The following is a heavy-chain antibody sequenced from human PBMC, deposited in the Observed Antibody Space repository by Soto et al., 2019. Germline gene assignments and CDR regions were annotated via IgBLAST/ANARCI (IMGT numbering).Heavy chain of an antibody. V-gene: IGHV3-21*01. CDR2: ISSSSSYI. D-gene: IGHD4-17*01. Sequence: GWSLELGCAASRFTVSSYIMNWVRQAPGKGLEWVSSISSSSSYIYYADSVKGRFTISRDNAKNSLYLQMNSLRAEDTAVYYCARDNFGVTTFPFDYCGQGPLVTFSS. CDR3: ARDNFGVTTFPFDY. J-gene: IGHJ4*02. CDR1: RFTVSSYI.